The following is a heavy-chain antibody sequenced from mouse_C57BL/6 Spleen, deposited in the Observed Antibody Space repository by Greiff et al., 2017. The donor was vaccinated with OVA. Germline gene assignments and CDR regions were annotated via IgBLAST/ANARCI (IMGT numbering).Heavy chain of an antibody. V-gene: IGHV1-80*01. J-gene: IGHJ2*01. CDR2: IYPGDGDT. CDR3: ARGGNWEDFDY. Sequence: VMLVESGAELVKPGASVKISCKASGYAFSSYWMNWVKQRPGKGLEWIGQIYPGDGDTNHNGKFKGKATLTADKSSSTAYMQLSSLTSEDSAVYFCARGGNWEDFDYWGQGTTLTVSS. CDR1: GYAFSSYW. D-gene: IGHD4-1*01.